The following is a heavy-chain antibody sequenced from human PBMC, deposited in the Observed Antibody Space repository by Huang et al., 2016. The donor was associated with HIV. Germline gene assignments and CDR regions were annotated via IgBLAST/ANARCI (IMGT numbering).Heavy chain of an antibody. CDR2: INYNAHA. V-gene: IGHV4-34*02. Sequence: QVRLQQWGGGLVRPSETLSRTCAVYCGPFSTHYWSWIRQSPGQGLEWIAEINYNAHANFNPATRSRVSISVDTAKNQLSLNVTSVTAAETAIYYCARGRDTTEMDTVDDALDVWDQGTLVIVSS. D-gene: IGHD1-1*01. J-gene: IGHJ3*01. CDR3: ARGRDTTEMDTVDDALDV. CDR1: CGPFSTHY.